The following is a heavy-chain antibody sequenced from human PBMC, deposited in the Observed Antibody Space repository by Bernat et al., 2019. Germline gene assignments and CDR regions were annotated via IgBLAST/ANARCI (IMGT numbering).Heavy chain of an antibody. CDR1: GFTFSSYA. D-gene: IGHD2-2*01. J-gene: IGHJ6*02. V-gene: IGHV3-23*01. CDR3: AKSVPAVVPAAMGNYYYYGMDV. Sequence: EVQLLESGGGLVQPGGSLRLSCAASGFTFSSYAMSWVRLAPWKGLEWVSAISGSGGSTYYADAVKGRFTNSRDNPKNTLYLQMNSLRAEDTAVYYCAKSVPAVVPAAMGNYYYYGMDVWGQGTTVTVSS. CDR2: ISGSGGST.